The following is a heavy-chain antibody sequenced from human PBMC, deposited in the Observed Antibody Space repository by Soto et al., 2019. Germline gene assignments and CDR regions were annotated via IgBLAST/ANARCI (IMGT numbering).Heavy chain of an antibody. V-gene: IGHV3-53*04. D-gene: IGHD1-26*01. CDR1: GFTVSSNY. CDR3: ASSLERKISYYAPSVGAFDI. CDR2: IYSGGST. Sequence: EVQLVESGGGLVQPGGSLRLSCAASGFTVSSNYMSWVRQAPGKGLEWVSVIYSGGSTYYADSVKGRFTISRHNSKNTLYLQMNSLRAEDTAVYYCASSLERKISYYAPSVGAFDIWGQGTMVTVSS. J-gene: IGHJ3*02.